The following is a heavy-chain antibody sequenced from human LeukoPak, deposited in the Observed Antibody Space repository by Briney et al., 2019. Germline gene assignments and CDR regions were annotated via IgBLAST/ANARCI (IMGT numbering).Heavy chain of an antibody. CDR2: INHSGST. V-gene: IGHV4-34*01. J-gene: IGHJ4*02. D-gene: IGHD2-2*01. CDR3: ARGPDCSSTSCYFDY. Sequence: SETLSLTCAVYGGSFSGYYWSWIRQPPGKGLEWIGEINHSGSTNYNPSLKSRVTISVDTSKNQFSLKLSSVTAAGTAVYYCARGPDCSSTSCYFDYWGQGTLVTVSS. CDR1: GGSFSGYY.